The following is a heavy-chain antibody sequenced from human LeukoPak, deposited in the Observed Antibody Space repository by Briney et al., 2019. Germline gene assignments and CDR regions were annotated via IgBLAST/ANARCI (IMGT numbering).Heavy chain of an antibody. CDR2: IYSGGTI. CDR1: GFTVSSNH. J-gene: IGHJ4*02. V-gene: IGHV3-66*01. CDR3: ARGGENHYYDY. Sequence: PGGSLRLSCAASGFTVSSNHNHMSWVRQAPGKGLEWVSVIYSGGTIFYADSVKGRFTISRDNSKNTVYLEMNSLRAEDTAVYYCARGGENHYYDYWGQGTLVTAST. D-gene: IGHD7-27*01.